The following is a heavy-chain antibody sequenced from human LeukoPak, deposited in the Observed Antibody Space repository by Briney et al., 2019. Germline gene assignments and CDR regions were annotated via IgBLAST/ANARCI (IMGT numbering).Heavy chain of an antibody. CDR3: ARRGGRDGYNLNWFDR. CDR2: IYNSGST. CDR1: GGSIGSDY. Sequence: CETLPLTCTVSGGSIGSDYWSWIRQPPGKGLEWIGYIYNSGSTNYNPSLKSRGTISVDTSENQFSLKLSSVTAADTAVYYCARRGGRDGYNLNWFDRWGHGILVSVSS. J-gene: IGHJ5*02. V-gene: IGHV4-59*01. D-gene: IGHD5-24*01.